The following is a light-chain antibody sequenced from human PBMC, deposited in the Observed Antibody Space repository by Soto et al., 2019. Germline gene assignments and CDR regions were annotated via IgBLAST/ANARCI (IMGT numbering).Light chain of an antibody. CDR1: QSVSSY. CDR2: DAS. J-gene: IGKJ2*01. CDR3: QQRINWPPMFT. Sequence: EIVLTQSPATLSLSPGERATLSCRASQSVSSYLAWYQQKPGQAPRLLIYDASNRVTGIPARFSGSGSGTDFTLTISSLEPEDFAVYYCQQRINWPPMFTFGQGTKLEIK. V-gene: IGKV3-11*01.